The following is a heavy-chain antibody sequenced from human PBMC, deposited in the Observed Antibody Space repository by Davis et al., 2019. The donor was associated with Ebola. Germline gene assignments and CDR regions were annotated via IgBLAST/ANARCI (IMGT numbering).Heavy chain of an antibody. D-gene: IGHD1-26*01. J-gene: IGHJ4*02. CDR2: INPHNGNT. V-gene: IGHV1-18*04. Sequence: AASVKVSCKASGYTFTNYGITWVRQAPGQGLEWMGWINPHNGNTNYAQNVQGRVIMTSDTATTTAYMEVGSLRSDDTAVYYCARGVGATADYWGQGTLVTVSS. CDR1: GYTFTNYG. CDR3: ARGVGATADY.